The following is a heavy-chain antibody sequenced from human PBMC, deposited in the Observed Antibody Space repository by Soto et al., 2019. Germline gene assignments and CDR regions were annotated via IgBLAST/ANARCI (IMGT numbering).Heavy chain of an antibody. Sequence: SETLSLTCTVSGASISSAGYSWSWVRQHPGKGLEWIGYITYSGDTDYNPSLGSRVSISIDTSRNQFSLKLSSVTAADTAVYYCASHRCSSPSWEGCWLGPCGQGPLVTVYS. V-gene: IGHV4-31*03. CDR2: ITYSGDT. CDR3: ASHRCSSPSWEGCWLGP. CDR1: GASISSAGYS. J-gene: IGHJ5*02. D-gene: IGHD2-2*01.